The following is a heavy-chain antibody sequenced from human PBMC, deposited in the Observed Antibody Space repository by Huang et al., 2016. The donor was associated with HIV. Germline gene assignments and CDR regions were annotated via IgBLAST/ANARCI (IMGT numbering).Heavy chain of an antibody. Sequence: EVQLVESGGGLIQPGGSLRLSCAASWFTVSSNYMSWVRQAPGKGLEWVSVIYSEDSTYFADSVKDRVTISRDNSKNTLYLQMNSLRAEDTAVYYCAAQWELRGGVDFWGQGTLVTVSS. CDR2: IYSEDST. V-gene: IGHV3-53*01. J-gene: IGHJ4*02. CDR1: WFTVSSNY. CDR3: AAQWELRGGVDF. D-gene: IGHD1-26*01.